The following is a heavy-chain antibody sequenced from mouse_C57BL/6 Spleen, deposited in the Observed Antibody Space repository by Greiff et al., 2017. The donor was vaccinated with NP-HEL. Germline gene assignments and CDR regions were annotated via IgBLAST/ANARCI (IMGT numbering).Heavy chain of an antibody. CDR2: IHPSDSDT. CDR3: AIGDDYDYFDY. V-gene: IGHV1-74*01. Sequence: QVQLQQPGAELVKPGASVKVSCKASGYTFTSYWMHWVKQRPGQGLEWIGRIHPSDSDTNYNQKFKGKATLTVDKSSSTAYIQLSSLTSEDSAVYYCAIGDDYDYFDYWGQGTTLTVSA. CDR1: GYTFTSYW. J-gene: IGHJ2*01. D-gene: IGHD2-4*01.